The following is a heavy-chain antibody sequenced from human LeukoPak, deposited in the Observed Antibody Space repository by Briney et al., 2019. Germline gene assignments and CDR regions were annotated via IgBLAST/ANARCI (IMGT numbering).Heavy chain of an antibody. CDR2: INIYNGNT. CDR1: GYTFSRYG. J-gene: IGHJ4*02. D-gene: IGHD4-11*01. V-gene: IGHV1-18*01. Sequence: GASVKVSCKASGYTFSRYGISWVRQAPGQGLEWMGGINIYNGNTNYAQKLQGRVTMTTDISTSTAYMELRSLRSDDTAVYYCAKETMTTVSDWGQGTLVTVSS. CDR3: AKETMTTVSD.